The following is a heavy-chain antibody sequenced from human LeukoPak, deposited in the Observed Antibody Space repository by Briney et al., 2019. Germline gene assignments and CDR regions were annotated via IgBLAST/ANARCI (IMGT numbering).Heavy chain of an antibody. CDR2: ISAYNGNT. J-gene: IGHJ5*02. Sequence: ASVKVSCKASGYTFTSSGISWVRQAPGQGLEWMGWISAYNGNTNYAQKLQGRVTMTTDTSTSTAYMEPRSLRSDDTAVYYCARGGVAAGISSWFDPWGQGTLVTVSS. CDR3: ARGGVAAGISSWFDP. D-gene: IGHD6-13*01. V-gene: IGHV1-18*01. CDR1: GYTFTSSG.